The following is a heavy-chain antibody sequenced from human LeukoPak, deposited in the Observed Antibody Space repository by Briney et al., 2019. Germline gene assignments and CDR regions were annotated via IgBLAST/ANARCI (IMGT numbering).Heavy chain of an antibody. CDR2: ISGSSSYI. Sequence: PGGSLRLSCAASGFTFSSYSMNWVRQAPGKGLKWVSSISGSSSYIYYADSVKGRFTISRDNAKNSLYLQMNSLRAEDTAVYYCARDLVGEGYCSSTSCDSGDYWGQGTLVTVSS. J-gene: IGHJ4*02. V-gene: IGHV3-21*01. CDR3: ARDLVGEGYCSSTSCDSGDY. D-gene: IGHD2-2*01. CDR1: GFTFSSYS.